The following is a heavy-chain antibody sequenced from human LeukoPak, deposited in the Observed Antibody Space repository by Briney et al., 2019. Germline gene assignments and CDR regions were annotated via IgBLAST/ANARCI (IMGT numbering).Heavy chain of an antibody. CDR2: IVVGSGNT. J-gene: IGHJ4*02. V-gene: IGHV1-58*02. CDR1: GFTFSSSA. CDR3: AAVFFSSTVPYFDH. Sequence: SVKVSCKASGFTFSSSAIQWVRQVRGQRLEWIGWIVVGSGNTNYAQKFQDRVTITKDMSTMTAYMELSSLRSEDTALYYCAAVFFSSTVPYFDHWAQGTLVTVSS. D-gene: IGHD2-2*01.